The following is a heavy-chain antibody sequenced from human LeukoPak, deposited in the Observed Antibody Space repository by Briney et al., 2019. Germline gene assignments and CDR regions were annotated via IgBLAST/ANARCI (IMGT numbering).Heavy chain of an antibody. D-gene: IGHD1-26*01. Sequence: SETLSLTRAVYGGSFSGYYWSWIRQPPGKGLEWIGEIHHSGSTNYNPSLKSRVTISVDTSKNQFSLKLSSVTAADTAVYYCARGTSSYYTTNVRLDYWGQGTLVTVSS. V-gene: IGHV4-34*01. CDR2: IHHSGST. J-gene: IGHJ4*02. CDR1: GGSFSGYY. CDR3: ARGTSSYYTTNVRLDY.